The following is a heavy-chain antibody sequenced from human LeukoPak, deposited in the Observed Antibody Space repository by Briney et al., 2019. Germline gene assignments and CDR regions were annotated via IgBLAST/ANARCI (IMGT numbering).Heavy chain of an antibody. CDR2: IYYSGST. D-gene: IGHD6-13*01. Sequence: KPSETLSLTCTASGGSISSYYWSWIRPPPGKGLEWIGYIYYSGSTNYNPSLKSRVTISVDTSKNQFSLKLSSVTAADTAVYYCARSAAAGTNWYYGMDVWGKGTTVTVSS. V-gene: IGHV4-59*01. J-gene: IGHJ6*04. CDR1: GGSISSYY. CDR3: ARSAAAGTNWYYGMDV.